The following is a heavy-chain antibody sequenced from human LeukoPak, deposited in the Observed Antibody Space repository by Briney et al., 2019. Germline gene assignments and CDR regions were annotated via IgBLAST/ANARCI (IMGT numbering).Heavy chain of an antibody. V-gene: IGHV3-64*01. Sequence: PGGSLRLSCAASGFTFSSYAMHWVRQAPGKGLEYVSAISSNGGSTYYANSVKGRFTISRDNSKNTLYLQMGSLRAEDMAVYYCASELFDYWGQGTLVTVSS. CDR2: ISSNGGST. CDR1: GFTFSSYA. CDR3: ASELFDY. J-gene: IGHJ4*02.